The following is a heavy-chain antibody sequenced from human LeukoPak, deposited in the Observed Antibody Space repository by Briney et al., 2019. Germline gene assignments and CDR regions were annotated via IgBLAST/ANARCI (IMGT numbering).Heavy chain of an antibody. J-gene: IGHJ4*02. CDR1: GFTVSSNY. Sequence: GGSLRLSCAASGFTVSSNYMSWVRQAPGKGLEWVSVIYSCGSTYYADSVKGRFTISRDNSKNTLYLQMNSLRYDDTAVYYCAKERARGFGELSAFGYWGQGTPVTVSS. CDR2: IYSCGST. V-gene: IGHV3-53*05. D-gene: IGHD3-10*01. CDR3: AKERARGFGELSAFGY.